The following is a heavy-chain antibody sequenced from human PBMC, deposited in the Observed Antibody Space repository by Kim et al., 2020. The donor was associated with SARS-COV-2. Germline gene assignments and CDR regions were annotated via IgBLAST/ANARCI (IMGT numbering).Heavy chain of an antibody. D-gene: IGHD3-22*01. V-gene: IGHV3-21*01. J-gene: IGHJ5*02. Sequence: GGSLRLSCAASGFTFSSYSMNWVRQAPGKGLEWVSSISSSSSYIYYADSVKGRFTISRDNAKNSLYLQMNSLRAEDTAVYYCARDFLEYYYDSSDPSFDPWGQGTLVTVSS. CDR3: ARDFLEYYYDSSDPSFDP. CDR2: ISSSSSYI. CDR1: GFTFSSYS.